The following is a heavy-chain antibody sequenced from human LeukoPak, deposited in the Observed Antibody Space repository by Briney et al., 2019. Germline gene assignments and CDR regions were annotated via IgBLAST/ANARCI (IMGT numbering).Heavy chain of an antibody. J-gene: IGHJ6*02. Sequence: WASVKVSCKASGYTFTSYDINWGRQATGQGLEWMGWMNPNSGNTGYAQKFQGRVTMTRNTSISTAYMELSSLRSEDTAVYYCAREIDDSGAAGIGYYYYGMDVWGQGTTVTVSS. D-gene: IGHD6-13*01. CDR2: MNPNSGNT. CDR1: GYTFTSYD. CDR3: AREIDDSGAAGIGYYYYGMDV. V-gene: IGHV1-8*01.